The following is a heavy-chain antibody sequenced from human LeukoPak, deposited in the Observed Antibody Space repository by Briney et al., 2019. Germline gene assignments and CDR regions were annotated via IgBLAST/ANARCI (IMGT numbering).Heavy chain of an antibody. CDR2: ISPSSDRI. CDR1: GFTFSSYS. CDR3: ARASRTVYDY. Sequence: GGSLRLSCAASGFTFSSYSMNWVRQAPGKGLEWVSYISPSSDRIYYADSVKGRFTISRDNAKNSLYLQMNSLRDEDTALYYCARASRTVYDYWGQGTLVTVSS. D-gene: IGHD2-8*02. J-gene: IGHJ4*02. V-gene: IGHV3-48*02.